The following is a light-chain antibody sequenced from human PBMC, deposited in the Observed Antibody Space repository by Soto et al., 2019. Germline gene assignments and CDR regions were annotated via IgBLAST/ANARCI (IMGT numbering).Light chain of an antibody. CDR2: VNSDGSH. V-gene: IGLV4-69*01. J-gene: IGLJ3*02. CDR1: SGHNSYA. Sequence: QPVLTQSPSASASLGASVKFTCTLSSGHNSYAIAWHQQQPEKDPRYLMKVNSDGSHSKGDGIPDRFSGSSSGAERYLTISSLQSEGEADYYCQTWVTGIRVFGGGTKLTVL. CDR3: QTWVTGIRV.